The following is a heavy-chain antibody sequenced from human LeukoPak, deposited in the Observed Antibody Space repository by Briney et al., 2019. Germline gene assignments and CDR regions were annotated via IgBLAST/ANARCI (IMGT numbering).Heavy chain of an antibody. Sequence: PGGSLRLSCAASGFTFSSYAMSWVRQAPGKGLEWVSVISGSGGTTYYADSVKGRFTISRDNSKNTLYMQMNSLRAGDTAVYYCAKAQSGYSDLEYWGQGTLVTISS. CDR3: AKAQSGYSDLEY. CDR2: ISGSGGTT. CDR1: GFTFSSYA. D-gene: IGHD4-17*01. J-gene: IGHJ4*02. V-gene: IGHV3-23*01.